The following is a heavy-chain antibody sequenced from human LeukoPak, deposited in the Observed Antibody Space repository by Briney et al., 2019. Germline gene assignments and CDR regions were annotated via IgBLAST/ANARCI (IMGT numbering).Heavy chain of an antibody. CDR3: ARELVIPSLRYLDY. V-gene: IGHV3-48*03. J-gene: IGHJ4*02. CDR2: ISSSGSTI. Sequence: GGSLRLSCAAAGFTFDDYGMSWVRQAPGKGLEWVAYISSSGSTIYYADSVKGRFTISRDNAKNSLYLQMNSLRAEDTAVYYCARELVIPSLRYLDYWGQGTLVTVSS. D-gene: IGHD5/OR15-5a*01. CDR1: GFTFDDYG.